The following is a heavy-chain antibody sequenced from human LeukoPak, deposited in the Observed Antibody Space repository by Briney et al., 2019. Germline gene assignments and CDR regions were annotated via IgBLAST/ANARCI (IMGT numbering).Heavy chain of an antibody. CDR1: GFTFSSYS. CDR2: ISSSSSYI. J-gene: IGHJ6*03. V-gene: IGHV3-21*01. Sequence: GGSLRLSCAASGFTFSSYSMNWVRQAPGKGLEWVSSISSSSSYIYYADSVKGRFTISRDNAKNSLYLQMNSLRAEDTAVYYCASRPRELLLWFGAGHYMDVWGKGPTVTVSS. D-gene: IGHD3-10*01. CDR3: ASRPRELLLWFGAGHYMDV.